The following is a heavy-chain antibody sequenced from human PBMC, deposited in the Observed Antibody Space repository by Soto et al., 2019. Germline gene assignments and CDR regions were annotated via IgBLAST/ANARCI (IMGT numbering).Heavy chain of an antibody. J-gene: IGHJ2*01. CDR3: ARPRTGGGSSLWWYFDL. D-gene: IGHD3-16*01. Sequence: ASVKVSCKASGYTFTSYYIHWVRQAPGQGLEWMGVITPSGDSTTYAHNFQGRVTLATDTSTSTVYMELSSLRSEDTAIYYCARPRTGGGSSLWWYFDLWGRGTLVTV. V-gene: IGHV1-46*01. CDR2: ITPSGDST. CDR1: GYTFTSYY.